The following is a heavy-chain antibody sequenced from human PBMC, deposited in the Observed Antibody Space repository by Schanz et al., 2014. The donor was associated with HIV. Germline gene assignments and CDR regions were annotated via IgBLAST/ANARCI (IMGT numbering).Heavy chain of an antibody. Sequence: QVQLQQWGAGLLKPSETLSLTYAVYGGSFSDYYWSWIRQPPGKGLEWIGEINHSGSTNYSPSLKSRVTISVDASKRQFSLNLASVTAADTAVYYCARPMFDWNDNAAFDIWGQGTMVTVSS. CDR1: GGSFSDYY. CDR2: INHSGST. CDR3: ARPMFDWNDNAAFDI. J-gene: IGHJ3*02. D-gene: IGHD1-1*01. V-gene: IGHV4-34*01.